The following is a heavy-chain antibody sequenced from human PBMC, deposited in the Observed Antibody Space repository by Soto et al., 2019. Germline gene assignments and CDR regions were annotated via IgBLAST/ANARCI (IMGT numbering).Heavy chain of an antibody. J-gene: IGHJ4*02. CDR3: TRHYLVGHNWRFFDL. CDR1: VASISPYY. V-gene: IGHV4-59*08. Sequence: LPETLSLTCHVLVASISPYYWGWVRQPPGKGLEWIGYVLYTGKTNYNPSLKRRVNMSVDTSSNQISLNLLSLTAADTTIYYSTRHYLVGHNWRFFDLWGQGILVTVSS. CDR2: VLYTGKT. D-gene: IGHD1-1*01.